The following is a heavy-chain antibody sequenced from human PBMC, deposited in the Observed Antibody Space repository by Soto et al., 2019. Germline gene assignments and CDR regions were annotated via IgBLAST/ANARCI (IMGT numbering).Heavy chain of an antibody. Sequence: SETLSLTCTVSGDSMSSSNWWNWVRQPPGKGLEWIGEAHHSGRTNYNPSLKSRVTISVDRSQNRFSLKLSSVTAADTAIYYCARVYYYDSSGLHFFKYWGQGTLVTVSS. V-gene: IGHV4-4*02. D-gene: IGHD3-22*01. J-gene: IGHJ4*02. CDR1: GDSMSSSNW. CDR3: ARVYYYDSSGLHFFKY. CDR2: AHHSGRT.